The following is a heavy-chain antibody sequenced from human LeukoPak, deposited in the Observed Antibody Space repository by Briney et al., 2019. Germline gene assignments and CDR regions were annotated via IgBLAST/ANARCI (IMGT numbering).Heavy chain of an antibody. J-gene: IGHJ4*02. V-gene: IGHV3-66*01. CDR2: IYSGGST. Sequence: GGSLRLSCAASGFTVSSNYMSWVRQAPGKGLEWVSVIYSGGSTYYADSVKGRFTISRDNSKNTLYLQMNSLRVEDTAVYYCARTRPPYYYDSSGYYFDYWGQGTLVTVSS. CDR3: ARTRPPYYYDSSGYYFDY. D-gene: IGHD3-22*01. CDR1: GFTVSSNY.